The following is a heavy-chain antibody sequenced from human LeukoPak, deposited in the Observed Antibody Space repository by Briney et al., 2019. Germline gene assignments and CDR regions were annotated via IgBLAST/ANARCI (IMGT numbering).Heavy chain of an antibody. J-gene: IGHJ5*02. CDR3: ARESSRDCRTTSCYEVFDP. Sequence: SETLSLTCAVSGGSISSSTNWWSWVRQPPGKGLEWIGSFEYGGSTYYNPSLKSRVTISVDTSKNQFSLKLSSVTAADTAVYYCARESSRDCRTTSCYEVFDPWGQGTLVTVSS. D-gene: IGHD2-2*01. V-gene: IGHV4-39*07. CDR1: GGSISSSTNW. CDR2: FEYGGST.